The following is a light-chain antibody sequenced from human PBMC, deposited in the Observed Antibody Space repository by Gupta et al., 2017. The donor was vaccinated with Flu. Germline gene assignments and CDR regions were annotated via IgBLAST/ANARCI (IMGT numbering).Light chain of an antibody. CDR3: QPYGISVYT. V-gene: IGKV3-20*01. CDR2: GAS. J-gene: IGKJ2*01. CDR1: QSVNNNL. Sequence: QSPGTLSLSPGERATLSCRASQSVNNNLLTWYQQKPGQAPRLLIYGASSRATGIPDRFSGSGSGTDFTLTIRRLEPEDFAVYYCQPYGISVYT.